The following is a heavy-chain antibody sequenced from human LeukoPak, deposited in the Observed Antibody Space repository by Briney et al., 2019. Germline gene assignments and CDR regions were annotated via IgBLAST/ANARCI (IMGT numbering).Heavy chain of an antibody. J-gene: IGHJ4*02. CDR3: AKAAARYGDYYFDY. CDR1: GFTFSSYD. Sequence: GGSLRLSCAASGFTFSSYDMHWVRQAPGKGLEYVSTISSNGGKTNYANSVKGRFTISRDNSKNTLYLQMGSLRADDVAVYYCAKAAARYGDYYFDYWGQGTLVTVSS. D-gene: IGHD4-17*01. V-gene: IGHV3-64*01. CDR2: ISSNGGKT.